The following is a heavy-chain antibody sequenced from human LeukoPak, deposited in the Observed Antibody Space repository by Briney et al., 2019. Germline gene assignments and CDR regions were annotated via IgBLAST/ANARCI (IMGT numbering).Heavy chain of an antibody. D-gene: IGHD2-2*01. CDR1: GGSISSSSYY. Sequence: SETLSLTCTVSGGSISSSSYYWGWIRQPPGKGLEWNGSIYYSGSTYYNASLKSRATISVDTSKNQFSLKLSSVTAADTAVYYCARHGVNVVVPAARGVPYDAFDIWGQGTVVTVSS. V-gene: IGHV4-39*01. J-gene: IGHJ3*02. CDR2: IYYSGST. CDR3: ARHGVNVVVPAARGVPYDAFDI.